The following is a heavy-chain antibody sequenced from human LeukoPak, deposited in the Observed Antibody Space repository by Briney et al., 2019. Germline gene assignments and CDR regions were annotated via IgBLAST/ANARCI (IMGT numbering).Heavy chain of an antibody. CDR2: IYHTGTI. J-gene: IGHJ4*02. CDR3: ARSGGLWLLTYYFDY. V-gene: IGHV4-4*02. Sequence: SETLSLTCAVSGVSISSIHWWSWVRQSPGKGLEWIGEIYHTGTINHNPSLESRVTISVDKSKNQFSLNLSSVTAADTAVYFCARSGGLWLLTYYFDYWGQGTLVTVSS. D-gene: IGHD3-22*01. CDR1: GVSISSIHW.